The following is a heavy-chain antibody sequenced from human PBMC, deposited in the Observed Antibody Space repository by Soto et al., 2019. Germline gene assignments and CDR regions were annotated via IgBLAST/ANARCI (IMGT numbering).Heavy chain of an antibody. J-gene: IGHJ4*02. CDR2: INRGGGP. Sequence: EVRLLESGGGLVQPGGSLTLSCATSGFTFNNYSMSWVRQAPGKGLEWVSSINRGGGPYYADSVKGRFTISRDNSKNMLYLRMNSLRADDTAVYFCARPDGPLPVTLLGFWGQGTLVTVSS. V-gene: IGHV3-23*01. CDR1: GFTFNNYS. D-gene: IGHD5-18*01. CDR3: ARPDGPLPVTLLGF.